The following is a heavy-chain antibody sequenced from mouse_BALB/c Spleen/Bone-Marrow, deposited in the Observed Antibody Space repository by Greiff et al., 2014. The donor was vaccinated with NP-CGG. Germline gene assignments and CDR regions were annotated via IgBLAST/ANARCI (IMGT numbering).Heavy chain of an antibody. CDR1: GFDFRRYW. J-gene: IGHJ3*01. CDR2: INPDSSTI. D-gene: IGHD2-3*01. CDR3: ARSGYYGWSAN. V-gene: IGHV4-1*02. Sequence: EVMLVESGGGLVQPGGSLKLSCAASGFDFRRYWMNWVRQAPGKGLEWMGEINPDSSTINYTPSLKDKFFISRDNAKNTLYLQMSKVRSEDTALYYCARSGYYGWSANWGQGTLVTVSA.